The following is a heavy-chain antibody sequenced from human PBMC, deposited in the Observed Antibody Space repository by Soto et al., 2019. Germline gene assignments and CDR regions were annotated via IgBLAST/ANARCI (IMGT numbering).Heavy chain of an antibody. CDR2: ISWNSGSI. CDR1: GFTFDDYA. Sequence: EVQLVESGGGLVQPGRSLRLSCAASGFTFDDYAMHWVPQAPGKGLEWVSGISWNSGSIGYADSVKGRFTISRDNAKNSLYLQMNSLRAEDTALYYCAKDVGCTNGVCYTFDYWGQGTLVTVSS. V-gene: IGHV3-9*01. CDR3: AKDVGCTNGVCYTFDY. J-gene: IGHJ4*02. D-gene: IGHD2-8*01.